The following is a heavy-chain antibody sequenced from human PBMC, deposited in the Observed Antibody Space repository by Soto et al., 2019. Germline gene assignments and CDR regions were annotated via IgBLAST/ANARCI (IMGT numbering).Heavy chain of an antibody. CDR1: GFSLSTTGVG. CDR3: AQRFRDYGLGSQRAHYFDP. J-gene: IGHJ5*02. V-gene: IGHV2-5*02. Sequence: QITLKESGPTLVRPTQTLTLTCTFSGFSLSTTGVGVGWIRQPPGKALEWLALIYWDDDKRYSPSLKSRLTITKHTSKDEVILTMTNMDPVDTTTYYCAQRFRDYGLGSQRAHYFDPWGQGTLVTVSS. CDR2: IYWDDDK. D-gene: IGHD3-10*01.